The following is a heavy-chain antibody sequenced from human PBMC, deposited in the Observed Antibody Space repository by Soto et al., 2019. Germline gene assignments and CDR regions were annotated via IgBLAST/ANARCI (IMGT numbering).Heavy chain of an antibody. CDR3: AVATYYYDSSGYDAFDI. V-gene: IGHV1-69*01. J-gene: IGHJ3*02. CDR2: IIPIFGTA. Sequence: QVQLVQSGAEVKKPGSSVKVSCKVSGGTFSSNAISWVRQAPGQGLEWMGGIIPIFGTANYAQKFQGRVTITADESTSTAYMELISLRSEDTAVYYCAVATYYYDSSGYDAFDIWGQGTMVTVSS. D-gene: IGHD3-22*01. CDR1: GGTFSSNA.